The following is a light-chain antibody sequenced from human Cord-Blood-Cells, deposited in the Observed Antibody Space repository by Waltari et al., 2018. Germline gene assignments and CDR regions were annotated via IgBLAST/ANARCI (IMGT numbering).Light chain of an antibody. CDR2: AAS. CDR1: QSISSY. CDR3: QQSYSTPYT. V-gene: IGKV1-39*01. J-gene: IGKJ2*01. Sequence: DIQMTKSPSSLSASVGDRVTITCRASQSISSYLNWYQQKPGKAPKLLIYAASSLQSGVPSRFSGSGSVTDFTLTISSLQPEDFATYYCQQSYSTPYTFGQGTKLEIK.